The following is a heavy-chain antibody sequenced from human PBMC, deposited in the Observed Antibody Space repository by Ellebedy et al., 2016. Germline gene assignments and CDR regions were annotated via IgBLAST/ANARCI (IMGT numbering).Heavy chain of an antibody. V-gene: IGHV3-9*01. CDR3: AKDGRYGGNPAYYYYMDV. Sequence: GGSLRLSCAASGFTFDDYAMHWVRQAPGKGLEWVSGISWNSGSIGYADSVKGRFTISRDNAKNSLYLQMNSLRAEDTALYYCAKDGRYGGNPAYYYYMDVWGKGTTVTVSS. D-gene: IGHD4-23*01. J-gene: IGHJ6*03. CDR1: GFTFDDYA. CDR2: ISWNSGSI.